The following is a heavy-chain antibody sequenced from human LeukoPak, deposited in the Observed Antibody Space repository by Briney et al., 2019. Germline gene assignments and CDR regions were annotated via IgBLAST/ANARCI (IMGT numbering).Heavy chain of an antibody. D-gene: IGHD4-17*01. CDR2: INHSGST. CDR3: ARSFRVTRLYNWFDP. Sequence: PSETLSLTCAVYGGSFSGYYWSWIRQPPGKGLEWIGEINHSGSTNYNPSLKSRVTISVDTSKNQFSLKLSSVTAADTAVYYCARSFRVTRLYNWFDPWGQGTLVTVSS. CDR1: GGSFSGYY. J-gene: IGHJ5*02. V-gene: IGHV4-34*01.